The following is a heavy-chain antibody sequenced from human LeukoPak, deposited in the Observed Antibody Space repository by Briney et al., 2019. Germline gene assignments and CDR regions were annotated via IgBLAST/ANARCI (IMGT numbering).Heavy chain of an antibody. Sequence: SETLSLTCTVSGGSISSGGYYWSWIRQPPGKGLEWIGYIYHSGSTYYNPSLKSRVTISVDRSKNQFSLKLSSVTAADTAVYYCARYCSGDYYDSSGYYYYFDYWGQGTLVTVSS. CDR1: GGSISSGGYY. V-gene: IGHV4-30-2*01. CDR2: IYHSGST. CDR3: ARYCSGDYYDSSGYYYYFDY. D-gene: IGHD3-22*01. J-gene: IGHJ4*02.